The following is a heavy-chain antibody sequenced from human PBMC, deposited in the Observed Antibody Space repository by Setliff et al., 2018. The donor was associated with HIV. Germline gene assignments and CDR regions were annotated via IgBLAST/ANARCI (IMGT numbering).Heavy chain of an antibody. Sequence: PSETLSLTCAVFGGSFSGYYWSWIRQPPGKGLEWIGEINHSGSTDYNPSLKSRVTISVDTSKNQFSLNLSSVTAADTAVYYCGGSYFYDSSGFYSNNWFDPWGQGTLVTVSS. CDR1: GGSFSGYY. J-gene: IGHJ5*02. D-gene: IGHD3-22*01. CDR3: GGSYFYDSSGFYSNNWFDP. V-gene: IGHV4-34*01. CDR2: INHSGST.